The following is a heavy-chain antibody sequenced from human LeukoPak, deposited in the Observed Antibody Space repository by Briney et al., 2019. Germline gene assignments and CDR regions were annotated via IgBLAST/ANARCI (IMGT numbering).Heavy chain of an antibody. CDR2: ISSSRTT. D-gene: IGHD5-12*01. V-gene: IGHV3-48*01. CDR3: AKSGGVATTLGY. J-gene: IGHJ4*02. CDR1: GFPFSSYS. Sequence: GGSLRLSCAASGFPFSSYSMNWVRQAPGEGLEWVSYISSSRTTSYADSVKGRFTISRDNSKNTLYLQMNSLRAEDTAVYYCAKSGGVATTLGYWGQGTLVTVSS.